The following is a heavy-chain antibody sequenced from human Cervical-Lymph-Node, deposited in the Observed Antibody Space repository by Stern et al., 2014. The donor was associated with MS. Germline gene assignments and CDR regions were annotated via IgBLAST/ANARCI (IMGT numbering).Heavy chain of an antibody. Sequence: VQLVESGGGVVPPGRSLRLSRAASGFVFRRHALHWVRQAPRKGLEWVALSAYDGRDKYYTDSVKGRFTVSRDNSNNTVDLEMNSLRLEDTAVYYCAKGGSGSYLDWGQGSLVTVSS. J-gene: IGHJ4*02. CDR2: SAYDGRDK. V-gene: IGHV3-30*04. CDR1: GFVFRRHA. D-gene: IGHD1-26*01. CDR3: AKGGSGSYLD.